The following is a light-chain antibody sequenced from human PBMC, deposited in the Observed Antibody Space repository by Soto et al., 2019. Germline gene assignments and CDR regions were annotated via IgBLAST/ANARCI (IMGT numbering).Light chain of an antibody. Sequence: DIQMTQSPSAMSASVGDRFTIACLASQGINNYLAWFQQKPGKVPKRLIYDASSLQSGVPSRFSGSGSGTDFTLTISSLQPEDFATYYCLQHKSYPLTFGQGTRLEI. J-gene: IGKJ5*01. V-gene: IGKV1-17*03. CDR1: QGINNY. CDR2: DAS. CDR3: LQHKSYPLT.